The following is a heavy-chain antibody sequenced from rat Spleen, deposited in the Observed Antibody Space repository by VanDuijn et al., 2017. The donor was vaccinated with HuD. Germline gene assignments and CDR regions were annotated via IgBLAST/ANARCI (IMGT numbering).Heavy chain of an antibody. CDR1: GFTFSNHG. J-gene: IGHJ2*01. Sequence: EVQLVESGGGLVQPGRSLKLSCAASGFTFSNHGMAWVRQAPKKGLEWVATISYDGSSTYYRDSVKGRFTISRDNAKSSLYLQMDSLRSEDTATYYCTRDRILRSTGFDYWGQGVMVTVSS. CDR2: ISYDGSST. V-gene: IGHV5-7*01. CDR3: TRDRILRSTGFDY. D-gene: IGHD1-6*01.